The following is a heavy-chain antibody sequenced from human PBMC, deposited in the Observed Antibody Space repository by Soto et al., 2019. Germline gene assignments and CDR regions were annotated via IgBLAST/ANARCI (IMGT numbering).Heavy chain of an antibody. CDR2: VSHSGSA. CDR1: GESFSGYY. V-gene: IGHV4-34*01. J-gene: IGHJ4*02. Sequence: SETLSLTCAVYGESFSGYYWTWIRQPPGEGLEWIGEVSHSGSANYNPSLKSRLTMSVDTSKNQFSLKLTSVTAADSAIYYCSRAAIQGHQLEGQPPTSQTLDYWGQGILVNVS. D-gene: IGHD1-1*01. CDR3: SRAAIQGHQLEGQPPTSQTLDY.